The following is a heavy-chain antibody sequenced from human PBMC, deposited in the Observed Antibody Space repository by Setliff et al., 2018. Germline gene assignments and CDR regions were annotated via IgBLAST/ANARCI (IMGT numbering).Heavy chain of an antibody. J-gene: IGHJ3*02. CDR3: VRVEAGYCSSTSCYVVGAFDI. Sequence: SETLSLTCTVSGGSISSNYWSWVRQPPGKGLEWIGYIYTSGSTNYNPSLKSRGTISVDTSMNQFSLKLSSVTATDTAVYYCVRVEAGYCSSTSCYVVGAFDIWGQETMVTVSS. CDR1: GGSISSNY. D-gene: IGHD2-2*03. V-gene: IGHV4-4*08. CDR2: IYTSGST.